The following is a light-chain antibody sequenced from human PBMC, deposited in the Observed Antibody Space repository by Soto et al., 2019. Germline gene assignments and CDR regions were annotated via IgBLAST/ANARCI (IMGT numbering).Light chain of an antibody. J-gene: IGKJ4*01. V-gene: IGKV3-11*01. Sequence: EIVLTQSPATLSLSPGERATLSCRASQSVSSYLVWYQQKPGQAPRLLIFDASTRATGIPARFSGSGFGTDFTLTISSLEPEDFAVYYCQQRYNWPLTFGGGTRVEIK. CDR2: DAS. CDR3: QQRYNWPLT. CDR1: QSVSSY.